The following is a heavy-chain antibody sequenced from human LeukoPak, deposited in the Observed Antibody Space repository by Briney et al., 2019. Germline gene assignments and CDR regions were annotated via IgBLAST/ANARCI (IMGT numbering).Heavy chain of an antibody. Sequence: SETLSLTCTVSGGSISSSSYYWGWIRQPPGKGLGWIGGIYYSGSTYYNPSLKSRVTISVDTSKNQFSLKLSSVTAADAAVYYCARSDVYYYYGMDVWGQGTTVTVSS. D-gene: IGHD2-21*02. V-gene: IGHV4-39*01. CDR1: GGSISSSSYY. J-gene: IGHJ6*02. CDR2: IYYSGST. CDR3: ARSDVYYYYGMDV.